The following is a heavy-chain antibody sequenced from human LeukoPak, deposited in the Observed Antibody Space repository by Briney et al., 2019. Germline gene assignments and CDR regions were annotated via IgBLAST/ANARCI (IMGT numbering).Heavy chain of an antibody. Sequence: SETLSLTCAVYGGSFSGYYWSWIRQPPGKGLEWIGEINHSGSTNYNPSLKSRVTISVDTSKNQFSLKLSSVTAADTAVYYCARVVGSAASQGSPGDWGQGTLVTVSS. CDR3: ARVVGSAASQGSPGD. CDR1: GGSFSGYY. J-gene: IGHJ4*02. V-gene: IGHV4-34*01. D-gene: IGHD6-25*01. CDR2: INHSGST.